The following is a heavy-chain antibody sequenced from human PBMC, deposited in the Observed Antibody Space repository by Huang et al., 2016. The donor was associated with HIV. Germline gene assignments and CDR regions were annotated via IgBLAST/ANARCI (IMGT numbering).Heavy chain of an antibody. CDR1: GGSISSSSYY. D-gene: IGHD6-13*01. J-gene: IGHJ5*02. CDR3: AAHGRIVGIPAAPLRFDP. CDR2: IYHSGTT. Sequence: QLQLQESGPGLVKPSETLSLTCTVPGGSISSSSYYWGWIRQPPGKGLEWIGSIYHSGTTYYNPSLKSRVTISGDTSRTQFSLKLGSVTAADTAVYYCAAHGRIVGIPAAPLRFDPWGQGTLVTVSS. V-gene: IGHV4-39*01.